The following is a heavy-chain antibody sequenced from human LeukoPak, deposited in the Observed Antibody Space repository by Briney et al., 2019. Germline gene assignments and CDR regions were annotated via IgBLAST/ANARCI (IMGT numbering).Heavy chain of an antibody. CDR2: INQGGGVK. CDR3: ARFGYSGWNLEN. Sequence: GGSLRLSCAPAALRFRVLWMTWVRQAPGEGLGWVAYINQGGGVKYYVDSVKGRFTISRDDTESSLYVQMNSLRDEDTAVYYCARFGYSGWNLENWGQGTLVTVSS. J-gene: IGHJ4*02. V-gene: IGHV3-7*02. D-gene: IGHD5-12*01. CDR1: ALRFRVLW.